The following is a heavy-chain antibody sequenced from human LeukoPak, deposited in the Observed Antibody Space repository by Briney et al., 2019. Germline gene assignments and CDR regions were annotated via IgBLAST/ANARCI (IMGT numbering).Heavy chain of an antibody. CDR1: GFTFSSYS. Sequence: GGSLRLSCAASGFTFSSYSMNWVRQAPGKGLEWVSSISSSSYIYYADSVKGRFTISRDNAKNSLYLQMNSLRAEDTAGYYCVRDSSGYYGGGLFDYWGQGTLVTVSS. J-gene: IGHJ4*02. V-gene: IGHV3-21*01. D-gene: IGHD3-22*01. CDR3: VRDSSGYYGGGLFDY. CDR2: ISSSSYI.